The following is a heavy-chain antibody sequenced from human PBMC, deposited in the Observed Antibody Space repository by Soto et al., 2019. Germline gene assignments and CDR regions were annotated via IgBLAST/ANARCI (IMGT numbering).Heavy chain of an antibody. CDR2: ISAYNANT. D-gene: IGHD1-26*01. CDR3: ARDRLGATGDY. CDR1: GYTFTGYG. V-gene: IGHV1-18*01. J-gene: IGHJ4*02. Sequence: ASVKVSCKASGYTFTGYGISWVRQAPRQGLEWMGWISAYNANTNYAQKLQGRVTMTTDTSTSTAYMELRSLRSDDTAVYFCARDRLGATGDYWGQGTLVTVSS.